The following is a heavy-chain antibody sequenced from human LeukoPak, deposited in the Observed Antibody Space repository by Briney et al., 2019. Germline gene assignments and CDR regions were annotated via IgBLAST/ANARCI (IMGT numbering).Heavy chain of an antibody. CDR2: IYSGGST. CDR1: GFTVSSNY. D-gene: IGHD2-2*01. V-gene: IGHV3-66*01. CDR3: AREGYCSSTSCYLDAFDI. J-gene: IGHJ3*02. Sequence: GGSLRLSCAASGFTVSSNYMSWVRRAPGKGLEWVSVIYSGGSTYYADSVKGRFTISRDNSKNTLYLQMNSLRAEDTAVYYCAREGYCSSTSCYLDAFDIWGQGTMVTVPS.